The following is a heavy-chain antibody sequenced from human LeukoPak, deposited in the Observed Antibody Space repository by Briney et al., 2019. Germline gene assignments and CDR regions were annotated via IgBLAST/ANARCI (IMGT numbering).Heavy chain of an antibody. CDR3: ARDRVYGYLFDY. CDR1: GFTFSSDW. Sequence: PGGSLRLSCAASGFTFSSDWMHSVRQAPGKGLVWVSRINSDGSSTSYADSVKGRFTISRDNAKNTLYLQMNSLRAEDTAVYYCARDRVYGYLFDYWGQGTLVTVSS. J-gene: IGHJ4*02. CDR2: INSDGSST. D-gene: IGHD5-18*01. V-gene: IGHV3-74*01.